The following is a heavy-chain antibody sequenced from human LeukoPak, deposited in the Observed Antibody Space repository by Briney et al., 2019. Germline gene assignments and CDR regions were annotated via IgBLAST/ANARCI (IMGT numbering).Heavy chain of an antibody. J-gene: IGHJ4*02. V-gene: IGHV3-23*05. CDR3: AKGDTGVIRRYYLDS. CDR1: GFTFSNYG. Sequence: GGSLRLSCAASGFTFSNYGMNWVRQAPGKGLEWVSVTDTSGVITYYTDSVKGRFTISRDNSKNTLNLQMDSLRVEDTAVYYCAKGDTGVIRRYYLDSWGQGTLITVSS. CDR2: TDTSGVIT. D-gene: IGHD5-18*01.